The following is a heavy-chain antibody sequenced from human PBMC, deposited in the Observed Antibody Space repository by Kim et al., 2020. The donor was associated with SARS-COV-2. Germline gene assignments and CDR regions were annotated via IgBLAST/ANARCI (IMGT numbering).Heavy chain of an antibody. D-gene: IGHD5-12*01. CDR3: ATDGGMYPGYHHDAFDI. J-gene: IGHJ3*02. Sequence: ASVKVSCKVSGYTLTKASIHWVRQAPGRGLEWMGGFDPDDGVTNYAQQFQGRVILTEDTSTDTAHMELSSLTSEDTAVYYCATDGGMYPGYHHDAFDIWGQGPMVTVSS. V-gene: IGHV1-24*01. CDR2: FDPDDGVT. CDR1: GYTLTKAS.